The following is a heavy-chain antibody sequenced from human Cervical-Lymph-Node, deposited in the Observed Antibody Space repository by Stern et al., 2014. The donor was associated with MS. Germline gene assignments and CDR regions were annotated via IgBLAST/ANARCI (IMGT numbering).Heavy chain of an antibody. Sequence: QLQLQESGPGLLKPSETLSLTCSVSGVSVTSSRYYWIWVRQSPGNGMECIAHGQSSEKTSYNPSLKSRVRISVDTAKNHFSLRLDSVTAADTAVYYCVRDGLTGSDYWGQGTLVAVSS. D-gene: IGHD1-20*01. V-gene: IGHV4-61*03. CDR1: GVSVTSSRYY. J-gene: IGHJ4*02. CDR2: GQSSEKT. CDR3: VRDGLTGSDY.